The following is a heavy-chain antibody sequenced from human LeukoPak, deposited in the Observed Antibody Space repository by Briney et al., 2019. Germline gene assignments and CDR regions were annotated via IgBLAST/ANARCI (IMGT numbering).Heavy chain of an antibody. D-gene: IGHD2-2*01. Sequence: PSQTLSLTCTVSGGSISSGSYYWSWIRQPAGKGLEWIGRIYTSGSTNYNPSLKSRVTISVDTSKNQFSLKLSSVTAADTAVYYCARDADCSSTSCYYYYYYYYMDVWGKGTTVTVSS. V-gene: IGHV4-61*02. J-gene: IGHJ6*03. CDR2: IYTSGST. CDR3: ARDADCSSTSCYYYYYYYYMDV. CDR1: GGSISSGSYY.